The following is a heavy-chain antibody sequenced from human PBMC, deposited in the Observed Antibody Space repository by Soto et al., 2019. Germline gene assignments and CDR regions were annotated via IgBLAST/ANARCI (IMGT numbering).Heavy chain of an antibody. CDR1: GGSVSSGSYY. CDR2: MSHSGGS. Sequence: QVQLQQWGAGLLKPSETLSLTCAVYGGSVSSGSYYWSWIRQPPGKGLEWIGEMSHSGGSHFNPSLKSRVTISVDTSKNQFYLKMSSVTAAATALYYCARVERGTATTVVDAFDIWGPGTMVTVSS. J-gene: IGHJ3*02. V-gene: IGHV4-34*01. D-gene: IGHD1-1*01. CDR3: ARVERGTATTVVDAFDI.